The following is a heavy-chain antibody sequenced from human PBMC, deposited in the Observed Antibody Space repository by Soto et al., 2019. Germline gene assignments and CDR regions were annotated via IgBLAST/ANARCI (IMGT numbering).Heavy chain of an antibody. Sequence: QVQLVQSGAEVKKPGASVKVSCKATGYTFTSYGISWVRLAPGQGLEWMGWISAYNGNTKYAQKFQGRVTMTTDTSTSTAYMEVRSLRSDDTAVYYCARDAAAGLNDYWGQGTLDTVSS. V-gene: IGHV1-18*01. CDR1: GYTFTSYG. CDR3: ARDAAAGLNDY. CDR2: ISAYNGNT. J-gene: IGHJ4*02. D-gene: IGHD6-13*01.